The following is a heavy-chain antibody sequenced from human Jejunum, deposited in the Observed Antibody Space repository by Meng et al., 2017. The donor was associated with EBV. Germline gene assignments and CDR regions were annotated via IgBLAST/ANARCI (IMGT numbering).Heavy chain of an antibody. CDR3: AKSNDYSLNS. CDR1: GDSTSSSHW. D-gene: IGHD4-11*01. CDR2: MHPGGST. V-gene: IGHV4-4*02. J-gene: IGHJ4*02. Sequence: QAQLRGAGPGRVKPSGPLSLTCAVSGDSTSSSHWWSWVRQPPGKGLEWIGEMHPGGSTNYNPSLKSRVTISVDNSKNQFSLKLTSVTAADTAVYYCAKSNDYSLNSWGQGTLVTVSS.